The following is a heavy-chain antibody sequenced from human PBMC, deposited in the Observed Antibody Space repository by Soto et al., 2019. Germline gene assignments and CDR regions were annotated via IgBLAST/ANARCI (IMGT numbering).Heavy chain of an antibody. Sequence: PGGSLRLSCAASGFTFSGSGMHWVRQAPGKGLEWVASVSYDGATKYYADSLKGRLTISRDNSQSSLYLQVNSLTSEDSAVYYCAKTQCGDFGSFHYWGQGTLVTVSS. CDR1: GFTFSGSG. CDR3: AKTQCGDFGSFHY. D-gene: IGHD4-17*01. J-gene: IGHJ4*02. V-gene: IGHV3-30*18. CDR2: VSYDGATK.